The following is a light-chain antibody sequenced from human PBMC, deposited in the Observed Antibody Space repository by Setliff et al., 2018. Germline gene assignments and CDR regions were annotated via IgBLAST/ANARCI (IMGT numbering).Light chain of an antibody. CDR3: SSYAGTNNPYV. CDR1: NSDIGTYNL. V-gene: IGLV2-23*02. Sequence: QSVLTQPASVSGSPGQSITISCTGANSDIGTYNLVSWYQQYPGRAPNLMIYEVTRRPSGVSDRFSASKSGNTASLTISGLQAEDEADYYCSSYAGTNNPYVFGSGTKVTVL. CDR2: EVT. J-gene: IGLJ1*01.